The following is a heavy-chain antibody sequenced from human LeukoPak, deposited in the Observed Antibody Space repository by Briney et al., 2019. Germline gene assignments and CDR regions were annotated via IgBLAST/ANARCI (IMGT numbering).Heavy chain of an antibody. J-gene: IGHJ4*02. CDR3: AKDILNYDFWSGYYTN. D-gene: IGHD3-3*01. V-gene: IGHV3-9*01. CDR1: GFTFDDYA. CDR2: ISWNSGSI. Sequence: PGRSLRLSCAASGFTFDDYAMHWVRQAPGKGLEWVSGISWNSGSIGYADSVKGRFTISRDNAKNSLYLQMNSLRAEDTALYYCAKDILNYDFWSGYYTNWGQATLVTVSS.